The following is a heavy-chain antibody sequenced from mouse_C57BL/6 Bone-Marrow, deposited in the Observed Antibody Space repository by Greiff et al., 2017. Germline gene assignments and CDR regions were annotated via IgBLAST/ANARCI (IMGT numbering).Heavy chain of an antibody. CDR2: IWGVGST. CDR1: GFSLTRSG. D-gene: IGHD1-1*01. CDR3: ATYYYCSFYDKDD. Sequence: VQLKESGPGLVAPSQSLSITCTVSGFSLTRSGVDWVRQSPGKGLEWLGVIWGVGSTNYNSALKSRLSISKDNSKSQVFLKMNSLQTDDTAMYYCATYYYCSFYDKDDWGQGTSVTVSS. J-gene: IGHJ4*01. V-gene: IGHV2-6*01.